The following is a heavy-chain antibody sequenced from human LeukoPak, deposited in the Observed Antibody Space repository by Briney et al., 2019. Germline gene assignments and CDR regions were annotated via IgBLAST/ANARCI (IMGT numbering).Heavy chain of an antibody. D-gene: IGHD2-15*01. CDR3: AQQVGYCRSGSCYFTF. V-gene: IGHV3-23*01. CDR2: ISNTGGST. J-gene: IGHJ1*01. CDR1: GFSFNTYA. Sequence: GGSLRLSCAASGFSFNTYAMSWVRQAPGKGLEWVSAISNTGGSTYYADSVKGRFTISRDKSKNTLSLQMNSLRAEDTAVYYCAQQVGYCRSGSCYFTFWGQGTLVTVSS.